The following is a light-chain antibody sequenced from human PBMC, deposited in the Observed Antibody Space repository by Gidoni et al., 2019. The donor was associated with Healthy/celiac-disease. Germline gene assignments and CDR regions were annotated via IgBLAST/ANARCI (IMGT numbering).Light chain of an antibody. CDR3: ETWDSNIRV. CDR1: SGNSSYI. Sequence: QPVLTQSSSASASLGSSVKLTCTLSSGNSSYIIAWHQQQPGKAPRYLMKLEGSGSYNKGSGVPDRFSGSSSGADRYLTISNLQSEDEADYYCETWDSNIRVFGGGTKLTVL. V-gene: IGLV4-60*03. J-gene: IGLJ3*02. CDR2: LEGSGSY.